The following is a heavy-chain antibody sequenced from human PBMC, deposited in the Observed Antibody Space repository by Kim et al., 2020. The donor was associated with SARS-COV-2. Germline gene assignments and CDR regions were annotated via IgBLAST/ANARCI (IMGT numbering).Heavy chain of an antibody. D-gene: IGHD6-13*01. J-gene: IGHJ6*02. CDR3: ARAPSSSWVDV. CDR2: T. V-gene: IGHV1-46*01. Sequence: TRAAQKFQGRVTMTRDTSTSTVYMELSSLRSEDTAVYYCARAPSSSWVDVWGQGTTVTVSS.